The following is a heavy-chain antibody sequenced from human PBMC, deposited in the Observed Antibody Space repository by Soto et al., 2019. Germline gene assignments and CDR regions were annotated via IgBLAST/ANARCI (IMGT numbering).Heavy chain of an antibody. Sequence: PSVKVSCKASGGTFSSYTISWVRQAPGQGLEWMGRIIPILGIANYAQKFQGRVTITADKSTSTAYMELSSLRSEDTAVYYCARDRYCSGGSCLAWYYMDVWGKGTTVTVSS. V-gene: IGHV1-69*04. D-gene: IGHD2-15*01. J-gene: IGHJ6*03. CDR2: IIPILGIA. CDR3: ARDRYCSGGSCLAWYYMDV. CDR1: GGTFSSYT.